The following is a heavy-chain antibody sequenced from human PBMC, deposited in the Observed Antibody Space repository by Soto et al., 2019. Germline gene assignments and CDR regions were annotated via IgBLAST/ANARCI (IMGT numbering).Heavy chain of an antibody. V-gene: IGHV1-18*04. CDR2: ISTFNGNA. J-gene: IGHJ4*02. D-gene: IGHD6-19*01. CDR3: ARLHGYSSGWYDY. CDR1: GYTFSSNG. Sequence: QVQLVQSGAEVKKPGASVKVSCKASGYTFSSNGVSWVRQAPGQGLEWMGWISTFNGNANYAQKFQGRVTMTTDTSTNTAYMELTSLSSDDTAVYYCARLHGYSSGWYDYGGQGTLVTVSS.